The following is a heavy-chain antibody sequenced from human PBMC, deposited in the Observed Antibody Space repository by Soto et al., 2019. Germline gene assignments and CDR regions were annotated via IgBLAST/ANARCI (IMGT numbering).Heavy chain of an antibody. CDR3: ARDLSGYSYGAFGY. D-gene: IGHD5-18*01. J-gene: IGHJ4*02. CDR1: GGSISSYY. CDR2: IYYSGST. V-gene: IGHV4-59*01. Sequence: SETLYLTCTVSGGSISSYYWSWIRQPPGKGLEWIGYIYYSGSTNYNPSLKSRVTISVDTSKNQFSLKLSSVTAADTAVYYCARDLSGYSYGAFGYWGQGTLVTVSS.